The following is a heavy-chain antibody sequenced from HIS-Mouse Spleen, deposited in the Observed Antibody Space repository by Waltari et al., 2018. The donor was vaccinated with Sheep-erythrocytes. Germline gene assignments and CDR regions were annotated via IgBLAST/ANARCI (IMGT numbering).Heavy chain of an antibody. J-gene: IGHJ3*02. Sequence: QVQLQESGPGLVKPSETLSLTCTVSGYSISSVYYWGWIRHPPGKGLEWIGSIYHSGSTYYNPSLKSRVTISVDTSKNQFSLKLSSVTAADTAVYYCARDLGYDILTGYYSDAFDIWGQGTMVTVSS. D-gene: IGHD3-9*01. CDR2: IYHSGST. CDR3: ARDLGYDILTGYYSDAFDI. V-gene: IGHV4-38-2*02. CDR1: GYSISSVYY.